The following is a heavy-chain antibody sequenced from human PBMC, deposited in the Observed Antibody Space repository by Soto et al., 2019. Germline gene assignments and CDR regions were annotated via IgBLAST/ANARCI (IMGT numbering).Heavy chain of an antibody. J-gene: IGHJ6*02. CDR3: ARDRTYYYYSSGYHAYYYYGMDV. D-gene: IGHD3-22*01. V-gene: IGHV3-48*03. CDR1: GFTFCRYE. CDR2: ISSSGSTI. Sequence: GGSLRLCCAASGFTFCRYEMVWVSQAPGKGLEWVSYISSSGSTIYYACSEKGRFTISRDDARNPQYLQRSSLRADDTAVYYCARDRTYYYYSSGYHAYYYYGMDVWGQGTTVTVSS.